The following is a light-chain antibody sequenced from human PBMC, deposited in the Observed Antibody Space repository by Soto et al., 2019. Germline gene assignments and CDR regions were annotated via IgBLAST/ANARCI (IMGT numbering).Light chain of an antibody. V-gene: IGKV1-5*01. CDR3: QQYNSYSLT. Sequence: DIQMTQSPSTLSASVGDRVTITCRASQSISSWLAWYQQKPGKAPKLLNYDASSLESGVPSRFRGGGSGTEFTLTISSLQPDDFATYYCQQYNSYSLTFGQGTKVEIK. J-gene: IGKJ1*01. CDR2: DAS. CDR1: QSISSW.